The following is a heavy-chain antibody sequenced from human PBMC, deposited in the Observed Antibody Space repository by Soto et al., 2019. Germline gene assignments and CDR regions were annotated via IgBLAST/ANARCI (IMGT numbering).Heavy chain of an antibody. CDR2: ISGSGGST. J-gene: IGHJ5*02. D-gene: IGHD6-19*01. Sequence: VGSLRLSCAASGFTFSSYAMSWVRQAPVKGLEWVSAISGSGGSTYYADSVKVRFTISRDNSKNTLYLQMNSLRAEDTAVYYCAKEASSSGLNWFDPWGQGTLLTVSS. CDR3: AKEASSSGLNWFDP. V-gene: IGHV3-23*01. CDR1: GFTFSSYA.